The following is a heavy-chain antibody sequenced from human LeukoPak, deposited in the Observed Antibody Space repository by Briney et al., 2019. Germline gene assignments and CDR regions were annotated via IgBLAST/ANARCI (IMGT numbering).Heavy chain of an antibody. CDR3: ARDKSSSREAFDP. Sequence: SETLSVTCTVSGDSISTYYWSWIRQPPGKGLEWIGYIDYSGSINYNPSLKSRLTISVDTSKNQFSLNLSSVTAADTAVYYCARDKSSSREAFDPWGQGALATLSS. V-gene: IGHV4-59*01. D-gene: IGHD6-13*01. CDR1: GDSISTYY. CDR2: IDYSGSI. J-gene: IGHJ5*02.